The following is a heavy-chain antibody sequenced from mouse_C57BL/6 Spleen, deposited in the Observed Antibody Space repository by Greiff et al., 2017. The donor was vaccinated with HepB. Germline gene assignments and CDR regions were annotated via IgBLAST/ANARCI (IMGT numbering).Heavy chain of an antibody. CDR3: AKGDSSGRPWFAY. Sequence: QVQLKESGPGLVQPSQSLSITCTVSGFSLTSYGVHWVRQSPGKGLEWLGVIWRGGSTDYNAAFMSRLSITKDNSKSQVFFKMNSLQADDTAIYYCAKGDSSGRPWFAYWGQGTLVTVSA. CDR2: IWRGGST. J-gene: IGHJ3*01. D-gene: IGHD3-2*02. V-gene: IGHV2-5*01. CDR1: GFSLTSYG.